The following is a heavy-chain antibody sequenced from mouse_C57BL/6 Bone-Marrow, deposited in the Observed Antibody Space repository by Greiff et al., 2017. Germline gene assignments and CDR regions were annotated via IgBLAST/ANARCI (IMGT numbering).Heavy chain of an antibody. CDR3: TTFEMPYGNLRDY. CDR1: GFNIKDYY. J-gene: IGHJ2*01. V-gene: IGHV14-1*01. CDR2: IDPEDGDT. D-gene: IGHD2-1*01. Sequence: EVQLQQSGAELVRPGASVKLSCTASGFNIKDYYMHWVKQRPEQGLEWIGRIDPEDGDTEYAPKFQGKATMTADTSSNTAYLQLSSLTAEDTAVYYCTTFEMPYGNLRDYWGQGTTLTVSS.